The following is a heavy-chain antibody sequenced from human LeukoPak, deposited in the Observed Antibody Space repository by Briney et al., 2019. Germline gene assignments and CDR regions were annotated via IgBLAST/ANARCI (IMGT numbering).Heavy chain of an antibody. CDR3: VSIQLRTSWFDP. V-gene: IGHV4-34*01. CDR2: INHSGSTT. CDR1: GGTFSAYY. D-gene: IGHD1-1*01. Sequence: SETLSLTCAVYGGTFSAYYWSWIRQPPGKGLEWIGEINHSGSTTNYNPSLKSRVAISVDTSKNQFSLQLKSVTAADTAVYYCVSIQLRTSWFDPWGQGTLVTVSS. J-gene: IGHJ5*02.